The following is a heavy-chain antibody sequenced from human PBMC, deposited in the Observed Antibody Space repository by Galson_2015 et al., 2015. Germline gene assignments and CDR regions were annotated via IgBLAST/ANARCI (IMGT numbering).Heavy chain of an antibody. Sequence: SLRLSCAASGFTFSSYAMSWVRQAPGKGLEWVSAISGSGGSTYYADSVKGRFTISRDNSKNTLYLQMNSLRAEDTAVYYCAEASVEMATITSGYFDYWGQGTLVTVSS. D-gene: IGHD5-24*01. CDR3: AEASVEMATITSGYFDY. J-gene: IGHJ4*02. CDR1: GFTFSSYA. V-gene: IGHV3-23*01. CDR2: ISGSGGST.